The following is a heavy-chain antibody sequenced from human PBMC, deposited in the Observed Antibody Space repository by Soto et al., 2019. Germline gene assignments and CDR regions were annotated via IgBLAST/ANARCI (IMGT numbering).Heavy chain of an antibody. CDR2: IFHSGTT. CDR3: ARLLDDRRCNYFFEY. J-gene: IGHJ4*02. Sequence: IRQTPGQGLEWLGSIFHSGTTYDNPSLKSRVTISVDLSKNQFSLKLTSVTAADTAVYYCARLLDDRRCNYFFEYWGQGSLVTGSS. D-gene: IGHD3-22*01. V-gene: IGHV4-38-2*01.